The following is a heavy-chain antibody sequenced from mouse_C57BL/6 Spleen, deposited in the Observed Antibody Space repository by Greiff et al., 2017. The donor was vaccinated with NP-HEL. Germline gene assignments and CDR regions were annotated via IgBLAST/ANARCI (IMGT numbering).Heavy chain of an antibody. Sequence: QVQLKESGPELVKPGASVKISCKASGYAFSSSWMNWVKQRPGKGLEWIGRIYPGDGDTNYNGKFKGKATLTADKSSSTAYMQLSSLTSEDSAVYFCARIYYGKPFFDYWGQGTTLTVSS. D-gene: IGHD2-1*01. CDR2: IYPGDGDT. V-gene: IGHV1-82*01. CDR3: ARIYYGKPFFDY. CDR1: GYAFSSSW. J-gene: IGHJ2*01.